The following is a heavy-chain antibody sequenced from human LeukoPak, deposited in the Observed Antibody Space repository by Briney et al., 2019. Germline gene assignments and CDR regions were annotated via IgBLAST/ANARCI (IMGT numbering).Heavy chain of an antibody. CDR1: GFTFSSYA. J-gene: IGHJ6*03. D-gene: IGHD6-19*01. V-gene: IGHV3-15*01. Sequence: PGGSLRLSCAASGFTFSSYAMHWVRQAPGKGLEWVGRIKSKTDGGTTDYAAPVKGRFTISRDDSKNTLYLQMNSLKTEDTAVYYCTTEGSSGWPPYYYYYMDVWGKGTTVTISS. CDR2: IKSKTDGGTT. CDR3: TTEGSSGWPPYYYYYMDV.